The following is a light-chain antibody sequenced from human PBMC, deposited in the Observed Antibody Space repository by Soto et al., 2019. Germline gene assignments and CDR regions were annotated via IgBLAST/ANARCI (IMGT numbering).Light chain of an antibody. CDR3: SSYTSTTTLV. CDR1: SSDVGTYNY. J-gene: IGLJ2*01. Sequence: QSALTQPTSVSGSPGQSITISCTGTSSDVGTYNYVPWYQQHPGKSPKLMIYEVTNRPSGVSNRFSGSKSGNTASLTISGLQTEDEAHYYCSSYTSTTTLVFGGGTKVTVL. V-gene: IGLV2-14*01. CDR2: EVT.